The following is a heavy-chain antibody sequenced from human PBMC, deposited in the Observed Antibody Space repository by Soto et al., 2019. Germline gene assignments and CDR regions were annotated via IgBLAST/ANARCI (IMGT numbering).Heavy chain of an antibody. CDR1: GGSISGGGFS. J-gene: IGHJ4*02. D-gene: IGHD3-10*01. Sequence: SETLSLTCAVSGGSISGGGFSWSWIRQPPGKGLEWIGYILHTGGAQYNPSLKSRVSMSVDKSKNQFSLHLTSVTAADTAVYYCARLQFGEGFDYWGQGALVTVSS. CDR2: ILHTGGA. CDR3: ARLQFGEGFDY. V-gene: IGHV4-30-2*01.